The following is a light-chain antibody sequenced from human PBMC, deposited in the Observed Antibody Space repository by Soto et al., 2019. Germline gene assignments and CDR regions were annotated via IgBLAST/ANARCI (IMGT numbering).Light chain of an antibody. Sequence: QAVVTQEPSLTVSPGGTVTLTCGSSTGAVTSGHYPYWFQQKPGQAPRTLIYDTSNKHAWTPARFSGFLLGGKAALTLTGETPDDEADYYCLLFDSGARSFGGGTKVTVL. CDR1: TGAVTSGHY. J-gene: IGLJ2*01. CDR2: DTS. CDR3: LLFDSGARS. V-gene: IGLV7-46*01.